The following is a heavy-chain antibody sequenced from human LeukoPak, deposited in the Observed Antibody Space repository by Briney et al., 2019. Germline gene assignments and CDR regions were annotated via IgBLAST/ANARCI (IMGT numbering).Heavy chain of an antibody. CDR3: ARGRNIAVGGTSLVAH. J-gene: IGHJ4*02. CDR2: INPNNGDT. V-gene: IGHV1-2*02. D-gene: IGHD6-13*01. CDR1: GYTFTDYY. Sequence: ASVKVSCKASGYTFTDYYIHWVRQAPGQGLELMGWINPNNGDTSYAQKFQGRVTMTRDTSISTAYMELSSLRSDDTAVYYCARGRNIAVGGTSLVAHWGQGTLVTVSS.